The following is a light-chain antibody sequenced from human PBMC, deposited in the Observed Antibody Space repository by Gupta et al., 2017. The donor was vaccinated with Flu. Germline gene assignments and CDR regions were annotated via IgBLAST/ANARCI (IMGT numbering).Light chain of an antibody. J-gene: IGLJ1*01. CDR3: AAWDDSLNGHYV. CDR2: GNN. Sequence: SSNIGSNYVNWYQQVPGTAPKLLIYGNNQRPSGVPDRFSCSKSGTSASLAISGLQSGDEADYYCAAWDDSLNGHYVFGTGTKVTVL. CDR1: SSNIGSNY. V-gene: IGLV1-44*01.